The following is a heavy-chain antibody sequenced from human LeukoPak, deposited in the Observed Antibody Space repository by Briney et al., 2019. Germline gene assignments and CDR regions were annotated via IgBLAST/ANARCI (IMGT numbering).Heavy chain of an antibody. CDR2: ISSRSSYI. CDR1: GFTFSPYN. D-gene: IGHD2-21*01. CDR3: ARGGGYCGGDCYGIDY. V-gene: IGHV3-21*01. J-gene: IGHJ4*02. Sequence: RPGGSLRLSCAASGFTFSPYNMNWVRQAPGKGLEWVSAISSRSSYIYYADSVKGRFTISRDNAKNSLYLQMNSLRAEDTAVYYCARGGGYCGGDCYGIDYWGQGTLVTVSS.